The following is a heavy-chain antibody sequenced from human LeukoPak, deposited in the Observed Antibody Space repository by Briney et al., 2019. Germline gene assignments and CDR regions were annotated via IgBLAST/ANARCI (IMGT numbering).Heavy chain of an antibody. CDR1: GGSISGYY. CDR2: INHSGST. J-gene: IGHJ4*02. Sequence: SETLSLTCTVSGGSISGYYWSWIRQPPGRGLEWIGEINHSGSTNYNPSLKSRVTISVDTSKNQFSLKLSSVTAADTAVYYCARGGAMVRGVINVFDYWGQGTLVTVSS. V-gene: IGHV4-34*01. D-gene: IGHD3-10*01. CDR3: ARGGAMVRGVINVFDY.